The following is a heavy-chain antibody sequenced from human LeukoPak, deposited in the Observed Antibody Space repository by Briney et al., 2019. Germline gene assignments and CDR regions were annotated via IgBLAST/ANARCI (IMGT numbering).Heavy chain of an antibody. CDR1: GFTFGDYA. Sequence: GGSLRLSCTASGFTFGDYAMNWFRQVPGKGLEWVGFIRSKAYGGTTEYAASVKGRFTISRDDSKSIAYLQMNSLKTEDTAVYYCTRRGYSSGWSGPPFDYWGQGTLVTVSS. CDR2: IRSKAYGGTT. J-gene: IGHJ4*02. V-gene: IGHV3-49*03. D-gene: IGHD6-19*01. CDR3: TRRGYSSGWSGPPFDY.